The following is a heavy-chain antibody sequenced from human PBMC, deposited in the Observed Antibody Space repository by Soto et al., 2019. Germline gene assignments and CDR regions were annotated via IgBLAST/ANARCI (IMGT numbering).Heavy chain of an antibody. CDR1: GFNFSSYA. CDR3: AKGYYYYYGMDV. J-gene: IGHJ6*02. V-gene: IGHV3-23*01. CDR2: ISGSGGST. Sequence: GALRLSCAASGFNFSSYAIGWVRQAPGKGLEWVSAISGSGGSTYYADSVKGRFTISRDNSKNTLYLQMNSLRAEDTAVYYCAKGYYYYYGMDVWGQGTTVTVSS.